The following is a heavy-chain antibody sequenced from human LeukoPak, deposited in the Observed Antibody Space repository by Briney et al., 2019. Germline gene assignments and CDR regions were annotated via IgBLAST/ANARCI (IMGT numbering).Heavy chain of an antibody. V-gene: IGHV4-59*01. J-gene: IGHJ4*02. Sequence: PSETLSLTCTVSGGSISSYYWSWIRQHPGKGLEWIGYIYYSGSTNYNPSLKSRVTISVDTSKNQFSLKLSSVTAADTAVYYCAKTLPAFYYSGSYYKNPFDYWGQGTLVTVSS. D-gene: IGHD3-10*01. CDR2: IYYSGST. CDR3: AKTLPAFYYSGSYYKNPFDY. CDR1: GGSISSYY.